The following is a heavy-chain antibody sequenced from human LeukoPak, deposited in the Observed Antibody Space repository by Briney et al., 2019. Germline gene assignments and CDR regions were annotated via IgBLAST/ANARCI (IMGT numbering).Heavy chain of an antibody. Sequence: QPGGSLRLSCAASGFTFSSYWMSWVRQAPGKGLEWVANIKQDGSEKYYVDSVKGRFTISRDNAKNSLYLQMNSLRAEDTAAYYCARVVRVVVPADYYYMDVWGKGTTVTVSS. J-gene: IGHJ6*03. CDR1: GFTFSSYW. V-gene: IGHV3-7*01. CDR2: IKQDGSEK. CDR3: ARVVRVVVPADYYYMDV. D-gene: IGHD2-2*01.